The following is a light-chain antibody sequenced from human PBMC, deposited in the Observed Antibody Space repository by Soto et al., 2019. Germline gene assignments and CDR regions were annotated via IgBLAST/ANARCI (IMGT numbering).Light chain of an antibody. CDR2: DVT. Sequence: QSALTQPASVSGSPGQSITISCTGTSSDVGAYNYVSWYQQYPGKAPKLMIYDVTNRPSGVSNRFAGSKSGNTASLTISGLQAEEVADYYCSSHTSSSTLVLFGGGTKVTVL. V-gene: IGLV2-14*01. CDR1: SSDVGAYNY. CDR3: SSHTSSSTLVL. J-gene: IGLJ3*02.